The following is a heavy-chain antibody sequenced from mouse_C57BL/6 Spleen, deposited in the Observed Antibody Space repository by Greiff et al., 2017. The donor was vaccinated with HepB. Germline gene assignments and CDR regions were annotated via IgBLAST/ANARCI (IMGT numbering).Heavy chain of an antibody. V-gene: IGHV1-15*01. CDR3: TRPLYYAYYFDY. Sequence: QVQLQQPGAELVRPGASVTLSCKASGYTFTDYEMHWVKQTPVHGLEWIGAIDPETGGTAYNQKFKGKAILTADKSSSTAYMELRSLTSEDSAVYYCTRPLYYAYYFDYWGQGTTLTVSS. J-gene: IGHJ2*01. CDR1: GYTFTDYE. CDR2: IDPETGGT. D-gene: IGHD1-1*01.